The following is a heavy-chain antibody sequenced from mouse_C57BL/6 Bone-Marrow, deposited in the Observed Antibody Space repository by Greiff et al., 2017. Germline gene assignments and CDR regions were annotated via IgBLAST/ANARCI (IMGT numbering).Heavy chain of an antibody. CDR2: IDPANGTT. D-gene: IGHD2-4*01. CDR3: AREEDDYDGAWFAY. Sequence: VQLQQSVAELVRPGASVKLSCTASGFNIKNTYMHWVKQRPEQGLEWIGRIDPANGTTKYAPKFQGKATITADTSSNTAQLQLSSLTSEDTAIFYWAREEDDYDGAWFAYWGQGTLVTVSA. V-gene: IGHV14-3*01. J-gene: IGHJ3*01. CDR1: GFNIKNTY.